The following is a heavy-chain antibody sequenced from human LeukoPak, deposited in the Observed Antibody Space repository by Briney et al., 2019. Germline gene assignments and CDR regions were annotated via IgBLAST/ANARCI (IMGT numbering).Heavy chain of an antibody. CDR1: GGTFSSYA. CDR3: ARDVVVPAAMRDRNYYYYGMDV. J-gene: IGHJ6*02. D-gene: IGHD2-2*01. CDR2: IIPILGIA. Sequence: SVKASCKASGGTFSSYAISWVRQAPGQGLEWMGRIIPILGIANYAQKFQGRVTITADKSTSTAYMELSSLRSEDTAVYYCARDVVVPAAMRDRNYYYYGMDVWGQGTTVTVSS. V-gene: IGHV1-69*04.